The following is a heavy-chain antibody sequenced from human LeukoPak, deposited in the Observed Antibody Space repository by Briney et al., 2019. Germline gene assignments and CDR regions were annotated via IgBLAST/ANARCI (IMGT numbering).Heavy chain of an antibody. CDR2: IRSSSSYI. D-gene: IGHD6-13*01. CDR1: GFTFSSYS. J-gene: IGHJ4*02. Sequence: GGSLRLSCAASGFTFSSYSMNWVRQAPGKGLEWVSSIRSSSSYIYYADSVKGRFTISRDNAKNSLYLQMNSLRAEDTAVYYCARDLVQAAAGTHYFDYWGQGTLVTVSS. V-gene: IGHV3-21*01. CDR3: ARDLVQAAAGTHYFDY.